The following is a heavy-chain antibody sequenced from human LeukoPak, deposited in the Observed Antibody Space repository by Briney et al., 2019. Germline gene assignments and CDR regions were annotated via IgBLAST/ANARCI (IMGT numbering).Heavy chain of an antibody. D-gene: IGHD1-14*01. Sequence: PSETLSLTCTVSGGSISSHYWSWIRQPPGKGLEWIGYIYYSGSTNYNPSLKSRVTISVDTSKNQFSLKLSSVTAADTGVYYCAREYMGPPFIWFDPWGQGTLVTVSS. J-gene: IGHJ5*02. CDR3: AREYMGPPFIWFDP. V-gene: IGHV4-59*11. CDR1: GGSISSHY. CDR2: IYYSGST.